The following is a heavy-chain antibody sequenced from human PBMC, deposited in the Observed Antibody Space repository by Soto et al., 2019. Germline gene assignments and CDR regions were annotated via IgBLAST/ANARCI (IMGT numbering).Heavy chain of an antibody. CDR1: GFTFSSYS. Sequence: GGSLRLSCAASGFTFSSYSMNWVRQAPGKGLEWVSSISSSSSYIYYADSVKGRFTISRDNAKNSLYLQMNSLRAEDTAVYYCATWDTATNFDYWGQGTLVTVYS. J-gene: IGHJ4*02. CDR2: ISSSSSYI. D-gene: IGHD5-18*01. V-gene: IGHV3-21*01. CDR3: ATWDTATNFDY.